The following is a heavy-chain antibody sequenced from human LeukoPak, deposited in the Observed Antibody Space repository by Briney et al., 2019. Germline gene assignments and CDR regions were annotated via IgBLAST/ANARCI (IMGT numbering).Heavy chain of an antibody. CDR2: MNPNSGNT. Sequence: ASVKVSCKASGYTFTSYGINWVRQATGQGLEWMGWMNPNSGNTGYAQKFQGRVTMTRNTSISTAYMELSSLRSEDTAVYYCARASSWDTAPFDYWGQGTLVTVSS. CDR1: GYTFTSYG. D-gene: IGHD6-13*01. J-gene: IGHJ4*02. V-gene: IGHV1-8*01. CDR3: ARASSWDTAPFDY.